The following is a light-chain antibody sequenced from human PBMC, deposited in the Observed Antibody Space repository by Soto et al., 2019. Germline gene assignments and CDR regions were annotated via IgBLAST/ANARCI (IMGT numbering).Light chain of an antibody. Sequence: DIQMTQSPSSLSASVGDRVTITCRASQGISNYLAWYQQKPGKVPKLLIYAASTLQSWVTSRFSGSGSGTDFTLTISRLQPEDVETYYCQRYNSAPWAFGQGTKVEIK. J-gene: IGKJ1*01. CDR2: AAS. CDR3: QRYNSAPWA. V-gene: IGKV1-27*01. CDR1: QGISNY.